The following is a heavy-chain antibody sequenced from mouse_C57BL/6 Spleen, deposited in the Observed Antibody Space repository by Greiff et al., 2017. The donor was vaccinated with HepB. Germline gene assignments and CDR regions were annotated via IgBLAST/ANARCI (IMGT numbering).Heavy chain of an antibody. Sequence: EVQLQESGPGLVKPSQSLSLTCSVTGYSITSGYYWNWIRQFPGNKLEWMGYISYDGSNNYNPSLKNRIAITRDTSKNQFFLKLNSGTTEDTATYYCGRGNGTLFAYWGQGTLVTVSA. CDR3: GRGNGTLFAY. CDR2: ISYDGSN. J-gene: IGHJ3*01. V-gene: IGHV3-6*01. D-gene: IGHD4-1*01. CDR1: GYSITSGYY.